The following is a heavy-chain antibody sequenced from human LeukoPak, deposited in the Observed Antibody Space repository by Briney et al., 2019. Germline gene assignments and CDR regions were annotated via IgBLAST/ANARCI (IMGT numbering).Heavy chain of an antibody. V-gene: IGHV3-23*01. CDR3: ASLYNDYGDY. D-gene: IGHD5-24*01. Sequence: PGGSLRPSCAASGFTFRNYGMSWVRQAPGKGLEWVSGTIGSGDSKFYADPVKGRFTISRDNSRNTLYLHMNSLRVDDTAVYYCASLYNDYGDYWGQGALVTVSS. CDR1: GFTFRNYG. J-gene: IGHJ4*02. CDR2: TIGSGDSK.